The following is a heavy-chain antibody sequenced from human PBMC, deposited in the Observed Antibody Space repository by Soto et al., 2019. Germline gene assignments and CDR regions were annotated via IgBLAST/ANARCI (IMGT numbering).Heavy chain of an antibody. Sequence: QVQLVESGGGVVQPGRSLRLSCAASGFTFSSYSMHWVRQAPGKGLEWVAVIWYDGSNRYYADSVKGRFTISRDNSKNTLYLQMNSLRAEDTAVYYCAREVGSGWYGGNYFDYWGQGTLVTVSS. J-gene: IGHJ4*02. CDR2: IWYDGSNR. CDR1: GFTFSSYS. CDR3: AREVGSGWYGGNYFDY. V-gene: IGHV3-33*01. D-gene: IGHD6-19*01.